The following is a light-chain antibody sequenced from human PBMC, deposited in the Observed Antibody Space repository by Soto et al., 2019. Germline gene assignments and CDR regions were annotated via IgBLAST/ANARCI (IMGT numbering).Light chain of an antibody. V-gene: IGKV3-20*01. CDR2: GAS. J-gene: IGKJ4*01. CDR1: HSVSNNY. Sequence: ELVSTQSPCTLSLSPPERSTLSCRVCHSVSNNYLAWYQQKPGQAPRLLIYGASNRATGIPDRFSGSGSGTDFTLTISRLEPEDVAVFYCQQYGNTPLTFGGGTKVDIK. CDR3: QQYGNTPLT.